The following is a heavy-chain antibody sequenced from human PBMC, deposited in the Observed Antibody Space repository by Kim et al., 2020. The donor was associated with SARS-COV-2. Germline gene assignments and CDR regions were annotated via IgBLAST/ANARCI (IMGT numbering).Heavy chain of an antibody. CDR1: GFTFSSHW. D-gene: IGHD1-26*01. V-gene: IGHV3-7*01. CDR3: VRSGREHNVAARHYGAQGEDF. Sequence: GGSLRLSCAASGFTFSSHWMTWVRQAPGKGLECVANIKQDGSETYYGDSVEGRFSISRDNAKNSLFLEMNSLRPEDTAIYFCVRSGREHNVAARHYGAQGEDFWGQGTLVSFSS. J-gene: IGHJ4*02. CDR2: IKQDGSET.